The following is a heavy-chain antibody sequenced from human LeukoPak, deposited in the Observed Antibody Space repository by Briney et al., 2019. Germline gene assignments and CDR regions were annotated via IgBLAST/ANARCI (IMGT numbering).Heavy chain of an antibody. CDR2: INAGNGNT. Sequence: AASVKVSCKASGYTFTSYAMHWVRQAPGQRLEWMGWINAGNGNTKYSQKFQGRVTITRDTSASTAYMELSSLRSEDTAVYYCARDRDYGSGSYYNWFDPWGQGTLVTVTS. CDR3: ARDRDYGSGSYYNWFDP. J-gene: IGHJ5*02. V-gene: IGHV1-3*01. CDR1: GYTFTSYA. D-gene: IGHD3-10*01.